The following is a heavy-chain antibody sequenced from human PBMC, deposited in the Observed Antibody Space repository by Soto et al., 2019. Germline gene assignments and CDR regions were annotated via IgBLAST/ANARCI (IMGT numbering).Heavy chain of an antibody. CDR1: GFSLSTSGVG. V-gene: IGHV2-5*01. CDR3: AHSVSRFSSLYYYYGMDV. CDR2: IYWNDDK. J-gene: IGHJ6*02. Sequence: SGPTLVKPTQTLTLTCTFSGFSLSTSGVGVGWIRQPPGKALEWLALIYWNDDKRYSPSLKSRLTITKDTSKNQVVLTMTNMDPVDTATYYCAHSVSRFSSLYYYYGMDVWGQGTTVTVSS. D-gene: IGHD6-13*01.